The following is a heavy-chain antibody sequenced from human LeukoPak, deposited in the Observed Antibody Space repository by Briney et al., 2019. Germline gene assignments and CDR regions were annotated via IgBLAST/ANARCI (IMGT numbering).Heavy chain of an antibody. CDR3: ARDVRGYYYYYMDV. CDR2: ISSSSSYI. Sequence: GGSLRLSCAASRFTFSSYSMNWVRQAPGKGLEWVSSISSSSSYIYYADSVKGRFTISRDNAKNSLYLQMNSLRAEDTAVYYCARDVRGYYYYYMDVWGKGTTVTVSS. CDR1: RFTFSSYS. V-gene: IGHV3-21*01. D-gene: IGHD3-10*02. J-gene: IGHJ6*03.